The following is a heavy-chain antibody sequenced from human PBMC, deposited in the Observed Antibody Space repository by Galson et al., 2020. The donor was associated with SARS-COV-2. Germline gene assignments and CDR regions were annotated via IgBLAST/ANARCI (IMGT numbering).Heavy chain of an antibody. CDR2: IPDNGGDT. CDR3: AKEGASVGVPYFDY. J-gene: IGHJ4*02. V-gene: IGHV3-23*01. Sequence: GGSLRLSCVASGFTFSKYGMSWVRQAPGKGLEWVSGIPDNGGDTYYADSVKGRFTISRDNSKNTLYLQMNSLRAEDTAVYFCAKEGASVGVPYFDYWGQGVLVTVSS. D-gene: IGHD2-2*01. CDR1: GFTFSKYG.